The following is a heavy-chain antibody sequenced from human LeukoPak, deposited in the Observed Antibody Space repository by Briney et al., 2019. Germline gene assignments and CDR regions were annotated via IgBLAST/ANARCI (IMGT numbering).Heavy chain of an antibody. CDR1: GFNFDTFV. CDR2: ISTSSSYI. CDR3: TRESGDSYLSSYYYGMDV. V-gene: IGHV3-21*01. Sequence: EGSLRLSCAASGFNFDTFVMNWVRQAPGKGLEWVSSISTSSSYIYYADSVKGRFTISRDNAKNSLFLQMNSLRAEDTAVYFCTRESGDSYLSSYYYGMDVWGQGPTVTVS. D-gene: IGHD3-10*01. J-gene: IGHJ6*02.